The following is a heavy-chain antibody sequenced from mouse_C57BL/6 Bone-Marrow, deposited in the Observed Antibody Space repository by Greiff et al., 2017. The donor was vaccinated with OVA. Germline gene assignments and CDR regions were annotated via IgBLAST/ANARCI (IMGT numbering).Heavy chain of an antibody. J-gene: IGHJ1*03. CDR1: EYEFPSHD. CDR3: ARRVYDGYYGYFDV. D-gene: IGHD2-3*01. Sequence: VQLKQSGGGLVQPGESLKLSCESNEYEFPSHDMSWVRKTPEKRLELVAAINSDGGSTYYPDTMERRFIISRDNTKKTLYLQMSSLRSEDTALYYCARRVYDGYYGYFDVWGTGTTVTVSS. CDR2: INSDGGST. V-gene: IGHV5-2*01.